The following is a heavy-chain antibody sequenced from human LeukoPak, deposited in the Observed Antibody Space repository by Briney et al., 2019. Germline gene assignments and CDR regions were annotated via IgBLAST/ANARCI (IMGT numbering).Heavy chain of an antibody. CDR3: ARDRRFRGYDSSGYYSLYFDY. Sequence: SVKVSCKASGGTFSSYAISWVRQAPGQGLEWMGGIIPIFGTANYAQKFQGRVTITADESTSTAYMELSSLRSEDTAVYYCARDRRFRGYDSSGYYSLYFDYWGQGTLVTVSS. V-gene: IGHV1-69*13. J-gene: IGHJ4*02. CDR2: IIPIFGTA. D-gene: IGHD3-22*01. CDR1: GGTFSSYA.